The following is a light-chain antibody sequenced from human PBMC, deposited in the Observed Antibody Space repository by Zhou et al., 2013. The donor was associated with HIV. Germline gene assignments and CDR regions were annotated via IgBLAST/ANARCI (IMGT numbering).Light chain of an antibody. CDR1: QSVSSSY. V-gene: IGKV3-20*01. J-gene: IGKJ4*01. Sequence: IVLTQSPGTLSLSPGERATLSCRASQSVSSSYLAWYQQKPGQAPRLLIFGASSRAPGIPDRFSGSESGTDFTLTISRLEPEDFAVYYCQQYGSSPLTFGGGTKVEIK. CDR2: GAS. CDR3: QQYGSSPLT.